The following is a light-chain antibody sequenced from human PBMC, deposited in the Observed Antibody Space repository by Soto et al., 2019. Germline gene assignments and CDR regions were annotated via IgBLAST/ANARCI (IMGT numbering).Light chain of an antibody. V-gene: IGKV1-13*02. J-gene: IGKJ3*01. CDR2: AAS. CDR3: QQFNSYPFT. Sequence: AIQLTQSPSSLSASVGDRVTITCRASQGISSALAWYQHQPGKAPRLLIYAASSLESGVPSRFSGSGSGTDFTLTISSLQPEDFATYYCQQFNSYPFTFGPGTKLYVK. CDR1: QGISSA.